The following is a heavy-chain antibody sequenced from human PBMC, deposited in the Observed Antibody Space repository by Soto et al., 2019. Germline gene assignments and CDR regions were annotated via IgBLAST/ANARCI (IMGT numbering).Heavy chain of an antibody. D-gene: IGHD6-19*01. Sequence: GGSLRLSCAASGFTFDDYAMHWVRQAPGKGLEWVPGISWNSGSIGYADSVKGRFTISRDNAKNSLYLQMNSLRAEDTALYYCAKDLYSSGWYPLDYWGQGTLVTVSS. CDR1: GFTFDDYA. CDR3: AKDLYSSGWYPLDY. J-gene: IGHJ4*02. V-gene: IGHV3-9*01. CDR2: ISWNSGSI.